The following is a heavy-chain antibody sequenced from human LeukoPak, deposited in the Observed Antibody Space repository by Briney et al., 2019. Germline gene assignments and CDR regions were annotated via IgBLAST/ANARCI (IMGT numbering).Heavy chain of an antibody. CDR3: AAGVYCSGGSCYYVY. J-gene: IGHJ4*02. D-gene: IGHD2-15*01. CDR1: GFTFSSYW. Sequence: PGGSLRLSCAASGFTFSSYWMNWVRQAPGKGLEWVANIKQDGSEKYYVDSVKGRFTISRDNAKNSLYLQMNSLRAEDTAVYYCAAGVYCSGGSCYYVYWGQGTLVTVSS. CDR2: IKQDGSEK. V-gene: IGHV3-7*01.